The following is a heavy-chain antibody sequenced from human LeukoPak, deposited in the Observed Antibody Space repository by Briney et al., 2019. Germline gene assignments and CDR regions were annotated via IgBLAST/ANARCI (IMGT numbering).Heavy chain of an antibody. CDR1: GGSVSSGSYS. CDR2: IYYSGST. CDR3: ARVARVPYYDFWSGYGAFMDV. J-gene: IGHJ6*02. Sequence: SETLSLTCTVSGGSVSSGSYSWSWFRHPPGKGLEWIGYIYYSGSTNYNPSLKSRVTISVDTCKNQFSLKLSSVSAADSAVYYCARVARVPYYDFWSGYGAFMDVWGQGTTVTVSS. V-gene: IGHV4-61*01. D-gene: IGHD3-3*01.